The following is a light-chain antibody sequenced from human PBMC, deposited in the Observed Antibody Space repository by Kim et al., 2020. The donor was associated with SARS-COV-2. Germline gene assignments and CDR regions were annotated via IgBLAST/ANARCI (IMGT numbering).Light chain of an antibody. CDR2: AET. CDR3: SSRDSSGNLWV. CDR1: SLSFFF. Sequence: SSELTQDPAVSVALGQTVRITCQGDSLSFFFASWYQQKPGQAPLLLIYAETTRPSGIPDRFSASTSGNTASLTITGAQAEVDADYYCSSRDSSGNLWVFG. V-gene: IGLV3-19*01. J-gene: IGLJ3*02.